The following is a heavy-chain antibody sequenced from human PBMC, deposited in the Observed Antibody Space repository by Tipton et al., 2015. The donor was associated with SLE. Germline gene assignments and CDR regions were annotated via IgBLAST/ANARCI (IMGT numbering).Heavy chain of an antibody. V-gene: IGHV4-39*07. Sequence: TLSLTCTVSGDSISNSPYYWGWIRQPPGKGLQWIGNIYYSGITHYNPSLKSRVTISVDTSKNQFSLKLSSVTAADTAVYYCARDKSYCSSTSCDFWYFDLWGRGTLVTVSS. D-gene: IGHD2-2*01. J-gene: IGHJ2*01. CDR2: IYYSGIT. CDR3: ARDKSYCSSTSCDFWYFDL. CDR1: GDSISNSPYY.